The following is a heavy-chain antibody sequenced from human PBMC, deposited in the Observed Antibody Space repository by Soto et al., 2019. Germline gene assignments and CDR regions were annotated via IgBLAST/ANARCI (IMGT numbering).Heavy chain of an antibody. CDR1: GFTFSSYS. V-gene: IGHV3-21*04. J-gene: IGHJ4*02. D-gene: IGHD2-21*02. Sequence: PGGSLRLSCAASGFTFSSYSMNWVRQAPGKGLEWVSSISSSSSYIYYADSVKGRFTISRDNAKNTLYLQMNSLRAEDTAVYYCASTGVVVTATLFYWGQGTLVTVSS. CDR3: ASTGVVVTATLFY. CDR2: ISSSSSYI.